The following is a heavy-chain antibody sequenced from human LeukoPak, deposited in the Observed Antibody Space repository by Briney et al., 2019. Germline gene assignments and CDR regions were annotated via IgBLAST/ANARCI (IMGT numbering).Heavy chain of an antibody. J-gene: IGHJ5*02. CDR3: ARMFRSSWYINWFDP. Sequence: SETLSLTCTVSGYSISSGYYWGWIRQPPGKGLEWIGSIYHSGNTYYNPSLKSRVTISVDTSKNQFSLKLNFVTAADTAMYYCARMFRSSWYINWFDPWGQGTLVTVSS. CDR2: IYHSGNT. CDR1: GYSISSGYY. V-gene: IGHV4-38-2*02. D-gene: IGHD6-13*01.